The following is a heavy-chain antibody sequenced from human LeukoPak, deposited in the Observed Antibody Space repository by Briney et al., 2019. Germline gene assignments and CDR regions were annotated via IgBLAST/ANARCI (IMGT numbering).Heavy chain of an antibody. CDR2: IDARSGIT. V-gene: IGHV3-11*06. CDR3: ARTYDFGRGPPGDAFDN. D-gene: IGHD3-3*01. CDR1: GFTFSDYY. J-gene: IGHJ3*02. Sequence: GGSLRLSCAASGFTFSDYYMSWIRQAPGKGLEWVSYIDARSGITYYADSVQGRFTLSRDNARESVFLQMDSLRVDDTAVYYCARTYDFGRGPPGDAFDNWGPGTWVIVSS.